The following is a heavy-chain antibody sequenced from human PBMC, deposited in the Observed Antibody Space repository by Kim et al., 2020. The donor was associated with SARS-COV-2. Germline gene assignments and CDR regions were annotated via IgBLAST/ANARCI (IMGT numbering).Heavy chain of an antibody. V-gene: IGHV3-23*02. CDR1: GFTFSSYA. D-gene: IGHD2-8*01. CDR3: TRLTGHFVYADY. J-gene: IGHJ4*02. CDR2: ISGSGTNT. Sequence: GGSLRLSCAASGFTFSSYAMNWVRQAPGEGLEWVSAISGSGTNTFYGDSVKGRFTFSKDNSKNTVYLQMNSLRAEDTAIYYCTRLTGHFVYADYWGPGTLVTISS.